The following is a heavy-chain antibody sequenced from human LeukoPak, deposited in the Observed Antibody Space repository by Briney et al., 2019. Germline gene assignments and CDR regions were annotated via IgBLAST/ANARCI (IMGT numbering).Heavy chain of an antibody. D-gene: IGHD3-22*01. CDR2: ISSSGSTI. V-gene: IGHV3-48*03. CDR1: GFTFSSYE. CDR3: ARVGHYYDSSGYYRHDAADY. J-gene: IGHJ4*02. Sequence: GGSLRLSCAASGFTFSSYEMNWVRQAPGKGLEWVSYISSSGSTIYYADSVKGRFTISRDNAKNSLYLQMNSLRAEDTAVYYCARVGHYYDSSGYYRHDAADYWGQGTLVTVSS.